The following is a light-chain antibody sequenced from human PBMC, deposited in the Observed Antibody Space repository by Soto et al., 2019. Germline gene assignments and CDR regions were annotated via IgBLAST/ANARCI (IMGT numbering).Light chain of an antibody. CDR3: QQSYSTPHT. J-gene: IGKJ5*01. CDR1: QSISSY. CDR2: AAS. V-gene: IGKV1-39*01. Sequence: DIQLTQSPSFLSASVGDRVTITCRASQSISSYLNWYQQKPGKAPKLLIYAASSLQSGVPSRSSGSGSGTDFTLTISSLQPEDFATYYCQQSYSTPHTFGQGTRLEIK.